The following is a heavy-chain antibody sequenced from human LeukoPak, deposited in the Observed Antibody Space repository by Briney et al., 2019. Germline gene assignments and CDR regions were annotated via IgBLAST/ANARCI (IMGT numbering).Heavy chain of an antibody. J-gene: IGHJ6*03. V-gene: IGHV1-2*02. CDR3: ARRTDYDSSGYFGYYYYMDV. D-gene: IGHD3-22*01. CDR1: VYTFTAYH. Sequence: ASVTVSCKASVYTFTAYHMHWVRQAPGQGHEWMGWVGPDNGDTTYAQTFQGSVTMTRDTSITTAYLDLSSLTSDDTAVFYCARRTDYDSSGYFGYYYYMDVWGKGTTVTVSS. CDR2: VGPDNGDT.